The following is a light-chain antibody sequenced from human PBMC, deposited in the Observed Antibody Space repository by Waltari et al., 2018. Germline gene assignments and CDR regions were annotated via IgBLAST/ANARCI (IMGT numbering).Light chain of an antibody. CDR2: EVS. CDR1: SSAVGGYNY. V-gene: IGLV2-8*01. Sequence: QSALTQPPSASGSPGQSVTISCTGTSSAVGGYNYVSWYQQHPGKAPKLMISEVSKRPSGVPDRFSGSKSGNTASLTVSGLQAEDEADYYCSSYAGNNIYVFGAGTKVTVL. CDR3: SSYAGNNIYV. J-gene: IGLJ1*01.